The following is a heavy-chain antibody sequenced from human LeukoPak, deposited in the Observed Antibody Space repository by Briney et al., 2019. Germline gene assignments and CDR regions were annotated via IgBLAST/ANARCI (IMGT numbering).Heavy chain of an antibody. CDR1: EFTFSSYA. J-gene: IGHJ4*02. D-gene: IGHD3-22*01. CDR3: ARGGYYDSSGYPYFDY. CDR2: IRSKAYGGTT. Sequence: GGSLRLSCAASEFTFSSYAMSRFRQAPGKGLEWVGFIRSKAYGGTTEYAASVKGRFTISGDDSNSIAYLQMIGLKTEDTAVYYCARGGYYDSSGYPYFDYWGQGTLVTVSS. V-gene: IGHV3-49*03.